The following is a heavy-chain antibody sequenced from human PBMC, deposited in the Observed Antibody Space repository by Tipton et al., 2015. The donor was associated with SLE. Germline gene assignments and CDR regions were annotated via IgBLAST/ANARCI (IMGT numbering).Heavy chain of an antibody. CDR2: IVVGSSNT. D-gene: IGHD2-21*02. CDR1: GFTFTSSA. J-gene: IGHJ4*02. Sequence: QLVQSGPEVKKPGTSVKVSCKASGFTFTSSAMQWVRQARGQRLEWIGWIVVGSSNTNYAQKFQERVTITRDMSTSTAYMELSSLRSEDTAVYYCAAGAIARCGGDCYNPFDYWGQGTLVTVSS. V-gene: IGHV1-58*02. CDR3: AAGAIARCGGDCYNPFDY.